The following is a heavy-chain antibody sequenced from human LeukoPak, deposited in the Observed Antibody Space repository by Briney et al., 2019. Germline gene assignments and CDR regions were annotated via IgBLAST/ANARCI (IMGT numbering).Heavy chain of an antibody. V-gene: IGHV1-2*02. CDR3: ARGGDYYDSSGYRQQFDY. CDR2: INPNSGGT. J-gene: IGHJ4*02. CDR1: GYTFTGYY. Sequence: ASVKVSCKASGYTFTGYYMHWVRQAPGQGLEWMGWINPNSGGTNYAQKFQGRVTMTRDTSISTAYMELSRLRSDDTAVYYCARGGDYYDSSGYRQQFDYWGQGTLVTVFS. D-gene: IGHD3-22*01.